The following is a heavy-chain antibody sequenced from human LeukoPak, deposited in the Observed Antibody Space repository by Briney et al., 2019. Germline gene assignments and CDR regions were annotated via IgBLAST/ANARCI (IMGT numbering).Heavy chain of an antibody. J-gene: IGHJ4*02. CDR1: GFTVSSNY. D-gene: IGHD6-13*01. Sequence: GGSLRLSCAASGFTVSSNYMSWVRQAPGKGLEWVSVIYSGGSTYYADSVKGRFTISRGNSKNTLHLQMNSLRAEDTAVYYCAREAAAGTGYWGQGTLVTVSS. V-gene: IGHV3-66*01. CDR3: AREAAAGTGY. CDR2: IYSGGST.